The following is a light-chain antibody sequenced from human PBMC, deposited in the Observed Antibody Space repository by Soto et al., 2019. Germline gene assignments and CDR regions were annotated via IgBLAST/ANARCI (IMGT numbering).Light chain of an antibody. Sequence: EIVLTQSPATLSLSPGERATLSCRASQSISNYVAWYQQKPGQAPRLLVYDASNRAAGVPARISGSGSGTDFTLTISSLEPEDFAVYYCQQHNFWPYTFSQGTKLETK. CDR1: QSISNY. CDR2: DAS. V-gene: IGKV3-11*01. J-gene: IGKJ2*01. CDR3: QQHNFWPYT.